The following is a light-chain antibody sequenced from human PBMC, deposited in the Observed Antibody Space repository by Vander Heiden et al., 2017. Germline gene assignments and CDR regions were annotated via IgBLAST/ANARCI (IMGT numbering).Light chain of an antibody. CDR3: MQALQTRA. J-gene: IGKJ4*01. CDR2: LGS. CDR1: QSLLHSNGYNY. V-gene: IGKV2-28*01. Sequence: DIVMTQSPLSLPVTPGEPASIYCRSSQSLLHSNGYNYLDWYLQKPGQSPQLLIYLGSNRASGVPDRFSGSGSGTDFTLKISRVEAEDVGVYYCMQALQTRAFGGGTKVEIK.